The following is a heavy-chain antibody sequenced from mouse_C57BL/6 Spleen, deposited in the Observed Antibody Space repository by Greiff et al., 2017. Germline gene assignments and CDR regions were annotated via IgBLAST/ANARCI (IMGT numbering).Heavy chain of an antibody. D-gene: IGHD1-1*01. J-gene: IGHJ3*01. CDR1: GFTFSNYW. Sequence: EVKVVESGGGLVQPGGSMKLSCVASGFTFSNYWMNWVSQSPEQGLEWVAQIRLKSDNYATHYAESVKGRFTISRDDSKSSVYLQMNNLRAEDTGIYYCTVGSSYVRFAYWGQGTLVTVSA. CDR2: IRLKSDNYAT. CDR3: TVGSSYVRFAY. V-gene: IGHV6-3*01.